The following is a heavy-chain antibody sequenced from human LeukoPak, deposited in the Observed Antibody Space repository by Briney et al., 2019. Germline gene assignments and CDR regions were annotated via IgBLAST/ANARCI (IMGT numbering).Heavy chain of an antibody. V-gene: IGHV3-23*01. CDR2: ISGSGIST. CDR1: GFSVSSYA. D-gene: IGHD3-9*01. J-gene: IGHJ4*02. Sequence: GGSLRLSCAASGFSVSSYAMSWVRQAPGKGLEWVSGISGSGISTHYADSVKGRFTISRDKSKNTLYLQMNSLRVEDTAVYYCARAQYSDILTGPSDYWSQVTLVIVYS. CDR3: ARAQYSDILTGPSDY.